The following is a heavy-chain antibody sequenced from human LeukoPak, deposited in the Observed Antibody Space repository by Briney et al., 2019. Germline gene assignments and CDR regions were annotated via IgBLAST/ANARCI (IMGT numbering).Heavy chain of an antibody. CDR2: ISYDGSNK. V-gene: IGHV3-30*18. CDR3: AKDNYDFWSGYYKHRDRTAYYGMDV. D-gene: IGHD3-3*01. Sequence: GGSLRLSCAASGFTFSSYGMHWVRQAPGKGLEWVAVISYDGSNKYYADSVKGRFTISRDNSKNTLYLQMNSLRAEDTAVYYCAKDNYDFWSGYYKHRDRTAYYGMDVWGQGTTVTVSS. J-gene: IGHJ6*02. CDR1: GFTFSSYG.